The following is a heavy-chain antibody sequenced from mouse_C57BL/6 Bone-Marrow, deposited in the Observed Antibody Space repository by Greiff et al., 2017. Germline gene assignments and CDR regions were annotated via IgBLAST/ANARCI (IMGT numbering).Heavy chain of an antibody. V-gene: IGHV1-59*01. J-gene: IGHJ1*03. Sequence: QVQLQQSGAELVRPGTSVKLSCKASGYTFTSYWMHWVKQRPGQGLEWIGVIDPSDSFTNYNQKFKGKATLTVDTSSSTAYMQLSSLTSEDSAVYYCARDRCDTTVVAKGYFDVWGTGTTVTVSS. CDR2: IDPSDSFT. D-gene: IGHD1-1*01. CDR3: ARDRCDTTVVAKGYFDV. CDR1: GYTFTSYW.